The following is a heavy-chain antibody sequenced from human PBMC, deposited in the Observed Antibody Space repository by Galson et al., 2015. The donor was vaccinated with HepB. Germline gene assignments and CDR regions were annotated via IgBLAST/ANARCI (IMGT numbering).Heavy chain of an antibody. Sequence: SLRLSCAASGFTFSSSPMRWVRQAPGKGLEWVAAISGPGDSTYYADSVKGRFTISRDNTKNTLYLLMNSLRVEDTAVYYCVRKPPGYSSSSVNFDYWGQGTRVTVSS. CDR3: VRKPPGYSSSSVNFDY. CDR2: ISGPGDST. J-gene: IGHJ4*02. D-gene: IGHD6-6*01. V-gene: IGHV3-23*01. CDR1: GFTFSSSP.